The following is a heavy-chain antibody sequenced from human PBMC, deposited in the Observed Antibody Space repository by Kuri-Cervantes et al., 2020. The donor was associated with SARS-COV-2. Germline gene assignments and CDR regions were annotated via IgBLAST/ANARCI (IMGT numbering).Heavy chain of an antibody. J-gene: IGHJ6*02. CDR2: ISSSSSYI. CDR1: GFPFSSYS. D-gene: IGHD2-15*01. Sequence: GGSLRLSCAASGFPFSSYSMNWVRQAPGKGLEWVSSISSSSSYIYYADSVKGRFTISRDNAKNSLYLQMNSLRAEDTAVYYCARDPPSPYCSGGSCRTDVWGQGTTVTVSS. CDR3: ARDPPSPYCSGGSCRTDV. V-gene: IGHV3-21*01.